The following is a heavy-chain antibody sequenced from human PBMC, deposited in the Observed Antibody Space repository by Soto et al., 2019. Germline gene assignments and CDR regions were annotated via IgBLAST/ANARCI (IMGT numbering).Heavy chain of an antibody. J-gene: IGHJ6*02. CDR1: GFTFSLYS. V-gene: IGHV3-48*02. Sequence: EVQLVESGGGLVQPGGSLRLSCAASGFTFSLYSMSWVRQAPGKGLEWVSYISRSSTGIHYADSVKGRFTISRDDATNSMHLQMNSLRDGATAVYYCARAVTWGLDVWGQRTTVSISS. CDR3: ARAVTWGLDV. CDR2: ISRSSTGI. D-gene: IGHD3-10*01.